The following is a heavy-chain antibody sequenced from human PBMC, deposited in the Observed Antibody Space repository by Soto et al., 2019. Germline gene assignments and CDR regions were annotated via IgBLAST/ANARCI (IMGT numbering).Heavy chain of an antibody. V-gene: IGHV3-30*18. CDR2: IPFDTNNK. J-gene: IGHJ4*02. CDR3: AKDQRAPDSYYFDY. Sequence: QVQLVESGGGVVQPGRSLRLSCVASGFTFSSYGMRWVRQAPGKGLEWVAVIPFDTNNKYYADSVKGRFTISRDNSKNTLFLHMNSLRPEDTAVYYCAKDQRAPDSYYFDYWGQGTLVTVSS. CDR1: GFTFSSYG. D-gene: IGHD2-15*01.